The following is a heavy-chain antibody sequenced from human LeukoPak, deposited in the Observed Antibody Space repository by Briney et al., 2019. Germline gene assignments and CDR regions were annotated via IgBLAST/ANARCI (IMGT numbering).Heavy chain of an antibody. V-gene: IGHV4-39*01. CDR3: ASDYYDSSGYYGGLDY. CDR2: TYYSGST. D-gene: IGHD3-22*01. Sequence: PSETLSLTCTVSGGSISSSSYYWGWIRQPPGKGLEWIGSTYYSGSTYYNPSLKSRVTISVDTSKNQFSLKLSSVTAADTAVYYCASDYYDSSGYYGGLDYWGQGTLVTVSS. J-gene: IGHJ4*02. CDR1: GGSISSSSYY.